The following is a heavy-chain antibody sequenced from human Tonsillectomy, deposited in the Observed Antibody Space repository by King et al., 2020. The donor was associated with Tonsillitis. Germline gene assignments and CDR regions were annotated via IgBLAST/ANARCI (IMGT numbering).Heavy chain of an antibody. J-gene: IGHJ1*01. Sequence: QLVQTGVEVKKPGASVKVSCKDSGYTFTSYGISWVRQAPGQGLEWMGWISDYNGNTNNTQKLQGRDTMTTDTSTSTAYMELSSLRYDDTSVYYCARDRLRRISPVSAEYFRHWGHGTLVIVSS. CDR2: ISDYNGNT. CDR1: GYTFTSYG. D-gene: IGHD3-10*01. CDR3: ARDRLRRISPVSAEYFRH. V-gene: IGHV1-18*01.